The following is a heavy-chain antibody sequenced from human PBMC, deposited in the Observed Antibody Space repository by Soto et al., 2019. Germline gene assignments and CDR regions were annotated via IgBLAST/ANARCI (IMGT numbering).Heavy chain of an antibody. Sequence: PGGSLRLSCAASGFSFGSYALSWVRQAPGKGLEWVSTISGSDGKTFYADSVKGRFSISRDTSQSTLYLQMNSLRADDTAMYYCARWSYLALWGQGTQVPVSS. CDR2: ISGSDGKT. CDR1: GFSFGSYA. V-gene: IGHV3-23*01. J-gene: IGHJ4*02. D-gene: IGHD3-10*01. CDR3: ARWSYLAL.